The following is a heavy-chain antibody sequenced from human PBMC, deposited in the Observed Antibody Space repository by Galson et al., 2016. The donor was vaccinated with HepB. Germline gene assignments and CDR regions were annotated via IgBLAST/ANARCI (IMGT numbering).Heavy chain of an antibody. J-gene: IGHJ4*02. D-gene: IGHD3-22*01. CDR1: GFTFSSYA. CDR2: ISGSSSYI. CDR3: ARAYLSGYYLG. V-gene: IGHV3-21*04. Sequence: SLRLSCAASGFTFSSYAMNWVRQAPGKGLEWVSSISGSSSYIYYADSVRGRFTISRDKAKNSLYLQMNSLRAEDTAVYYCARAYLSGYYLGWGQGTLVTVSS.